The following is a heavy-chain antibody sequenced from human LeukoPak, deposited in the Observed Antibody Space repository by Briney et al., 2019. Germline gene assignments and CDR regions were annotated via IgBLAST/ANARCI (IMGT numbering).Heavy chain of an antibody. CDR1: GFTFSGYV. V-gene: IGHV3-23*01. CDR3: ARVFRPSLTVFIIRGAFDI. D-gene: IGHD3-3*01. CDR2: ISGSGGST. Sequence: GGSLRLSCAASGFTFSGYVMTWVRQPPGKGLQWVADISGSGGSTYYADSVKGRFSISRDNSKNTLYLQLDSLRAEDTAVYYCARVFRPSLTVFIIRGAFDIWGQGTMVTVSS. J-gene: IGHJ3*02.